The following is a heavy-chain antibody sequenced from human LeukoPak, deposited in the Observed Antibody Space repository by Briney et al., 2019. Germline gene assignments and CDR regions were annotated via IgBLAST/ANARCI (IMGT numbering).Heavy chain of an antibody. J-gene: IGHJ4*02. CDR2: ISGSGGST. CDR1: GFSFSSYA. V-gene: IGHV3-23*01. CDR3: AKDPTGSLGIAFDY. D-gene: IGHD2-15*01. Sequence: GGSLRLSCAASGFSFSSYAMSWVRQAPGKGLEWVSAISGSGGSTYYADSVKGRFTISRDNSKNTLYLQMNSLRAEDTAVYYCAKDPTGSLGIAFDYWGQGTLVTVSS.